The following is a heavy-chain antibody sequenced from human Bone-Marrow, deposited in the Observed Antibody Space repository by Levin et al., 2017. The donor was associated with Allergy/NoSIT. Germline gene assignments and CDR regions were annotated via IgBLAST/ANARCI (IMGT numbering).Heavy chain of an antibody. CDR3: AKGGGSSLDDAFDI. CDR1: GFIFSNYG. J-gene: IGHJ3*02. D-gene: IGHD6-13*01. CDR2: VFPGGGTT. V-gene: IGHV3-23*01. Sequence: PSETLSLTCGASGFIFSNYGMSWVRQAPGKGLQWVSIVFPGGGTTYYADSVKGRFTISRDNSKNTLYLQLNSLRAEDTAMYYCAKGGGSSLDDAFDIWGQGTMVTVSS.